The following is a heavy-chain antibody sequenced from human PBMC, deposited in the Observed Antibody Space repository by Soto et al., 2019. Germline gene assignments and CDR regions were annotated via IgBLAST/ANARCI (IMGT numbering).Heavy chain of an antibody. J-gene: IGHJ4*02. D-gene: IGHD3-3*02. CDR2: INTLSGDT. V-gene: IGHV1-2*02. Sequence: QVQLVQSGAEVKKPGASVKVSCKASGYTFSGYYMHWVQQAPGQGLEWMGWINTLSGDTSFPQKFQGRLAMTRDTSIDTAFMEVSRLTSDDTAIYYCARSLLNVILPLAYWGQGTLVSVSS. CDR3: ARSLLNVILPLAY. CDR1: GYTFSGYY.